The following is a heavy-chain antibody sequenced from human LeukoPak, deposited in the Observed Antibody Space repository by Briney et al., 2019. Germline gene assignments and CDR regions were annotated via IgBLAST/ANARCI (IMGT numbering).Heavy chain of an antibody. Sequence: PGGSLRLSCAASGFTFSTYAMHWVRQPPGKGLEYVSAISTNGGGTYYANSVKGRFTISRDNSKNTLYLQMGSLRAEDMAVYYCARYCSGVSCYSGYDYGGQGTLVTVSS. V-gene: IGHV3-64*01. CDR2: ISTNGGGT. CDR1: GFTFSTYA. CDR3: ARYCSGVSCYSGYDY. D-gene: IGHD2-15*01. J-gene: IGHJ4*02.